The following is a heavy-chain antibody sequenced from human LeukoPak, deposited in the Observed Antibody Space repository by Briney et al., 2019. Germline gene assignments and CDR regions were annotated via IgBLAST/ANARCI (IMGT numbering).Heavy chain of an antibody. V-gene: IGHV4-34*01. CDR2: INHSGST. D-gene: IGHD2-8*01. CDR3: ARESCTNGVCPNFDY. J-gene: IGHJ4*02. CDR1: GGSLSGYY. Sequence: SETLSLTCAVYGGSLSGYYWSWIRQPPGKGLEWIGEINHSGSTNYNPSLKSRVTISVDTSKNQFSLRLSSVTAADTALYYCARESCTNGVCPNFDYWGQGTLVTVSS.